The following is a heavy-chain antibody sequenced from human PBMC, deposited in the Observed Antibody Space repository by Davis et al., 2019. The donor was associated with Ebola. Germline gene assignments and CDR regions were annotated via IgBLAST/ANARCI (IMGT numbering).Heavy chain of an antibody. CDR2: INPNSGGT. V-gene: IGHV1-2*06. Sequence: ASVKVSCKASGGTFSSYTINWVRQAPGQGLEWMGRINPNSGGTNYAQKFQGRVTMTRDTSISTAYMELSRLRSDDTAVYYCARGSSSPYWGQGTLVTVSS. CDR1: GGTFSSYT. D-gene: IGHD6-13*01. CDR3: ARGSSSPY. J-gene: IGHJ4*02.